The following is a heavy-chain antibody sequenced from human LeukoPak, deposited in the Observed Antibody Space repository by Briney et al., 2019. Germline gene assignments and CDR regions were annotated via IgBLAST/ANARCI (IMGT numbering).Heavy chain of an antibody. D-gene: IGHD3-10*01. CDR3: ARVTMVRGVHDY. V-gene: IGHV1-8*02. Sequence: ASVKVSCKASGYTFTSYDINWVRQATGQGLEWMGWMNPNSGNTGYAQKFQGRVTMTTDTSTSTAYMELRSLRSDDTAVYYCARVTMVRGVHDYWGQGTLVTVSS. CDR1: GYTFTSYD. J-gene: IGHJ4*02. CDR2: MNPNSGNT.